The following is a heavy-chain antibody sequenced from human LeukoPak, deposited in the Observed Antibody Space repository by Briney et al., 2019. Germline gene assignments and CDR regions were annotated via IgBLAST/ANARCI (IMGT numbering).Heavy chain of an antibody. J-gene: IGHJ4*02. V-gene: IGHV3-30*04. CDR1: GFTFSTYA. Sequence: GGSLRLSCAASGFTFSTYAMHWVRQAPGKGLEWVALISYDGSNIQYADSVKGRFTISRDNSENTLFLHMNSLRVEDTAVFYCARGDGPGSYLIDYWGQGTLVSVSS. CDR2: ISYDGSNI. CDR3: ARGDGPGSYLIDY. D-gene: IGHD3-10*01.